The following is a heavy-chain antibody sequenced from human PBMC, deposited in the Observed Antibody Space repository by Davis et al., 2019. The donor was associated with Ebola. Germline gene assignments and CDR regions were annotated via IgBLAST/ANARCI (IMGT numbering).Heavy chain of an antibody. V-gene: IGHV4-34*01. CDR2: INHSGST. CDR3: ASGLLDWFDP. CDR1: GGSFSGYY. D-gene: IGHD2-15*01. J-gene: IGHJ5*02. Sequence: SETLSLTCAVYGGSFSGYYWSWIRQPPGKGLEWIGEINHSGSTNYNPSLKSRVTISVDTSKNQLSLKLSSVTAADTAVYYCASGLLDWFDPWGQGTLVTVSS.